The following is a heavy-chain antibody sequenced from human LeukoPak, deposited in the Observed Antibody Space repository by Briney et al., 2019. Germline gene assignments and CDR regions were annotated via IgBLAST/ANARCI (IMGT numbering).Heavy chain of an antibody. CDR3: AKAARSSVAGLFFDL. CDR1: AFPFRTYV. V-gene: IGHV3-23*01. Sequence: GGSLSLSCAASAFPFRTYVMSWVRQAPGGGLEWISSISGDGARTYYTNSVKGRFTISRDNPKNTLFLQVNSLRVEDTAVYYCAKAARSSVAGLFFDLWGRGTLVTVSS. CDR2: ISGDGART. D-gene: IGHD6-19*01. J-gene: IGHJ2*01.